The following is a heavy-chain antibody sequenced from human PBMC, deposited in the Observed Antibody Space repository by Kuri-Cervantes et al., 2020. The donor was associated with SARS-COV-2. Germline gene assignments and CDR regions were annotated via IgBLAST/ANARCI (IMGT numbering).Heavy chain of an antibody. CDR1: GLSLNTSGMC. V-gene: IGHV2-70*12. CDR2: IDWDDDK. CDR3: AHRESTLHFDY. J-gene: IGHJ4*02. Sequence: SGPTLVKPTQTLTLTCTFSGLSLNTSGMCVSWIRQPPGKALEWLARIDWDDDKYYNTFLQTRLSIAKDTSKNQVVLTLTNMDPVDTATYYCAHRESTLHFDYWGQGTLVTVSS. D-gene: IGHD2-2*01.